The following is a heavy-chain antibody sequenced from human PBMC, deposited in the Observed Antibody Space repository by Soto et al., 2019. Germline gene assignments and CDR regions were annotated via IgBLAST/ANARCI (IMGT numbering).Heavy chain of an antibody. D-gene: IGHD5-12*01. V-gene: IGHV3-7*01. CDR1: GFTFSSYW. J-gene: IGHJ4*02. Sequence: GGSLRLSCAASGFTFSSYWMSWVRQAPGKGLEWVANIKQDGSEKYYVDSVKGRFTISRDNAKNSLYLQMNSLRAEDTAVYYCARIIVATILGGQDRFDYWGPGALVTVYS. CDR2: IKQDGSEK. CDR3: ARIIVATILGGQDRFDY.